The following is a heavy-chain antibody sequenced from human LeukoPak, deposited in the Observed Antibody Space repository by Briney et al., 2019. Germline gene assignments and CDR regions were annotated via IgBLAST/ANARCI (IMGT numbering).Heavy chain of an antibody. CDR2: IRWNGGST. V-gene: IGHV3-20*04. J-gene: IGHJ4*02. CDR1: GFTFDDYA. Sequence: GGSLRLSCAASGFTFDDYAMTWVRRAPGKGLEWVSYIRWNGGSTSYADSVKGRFTISRDNADKSLYLQMNSLRAEDTALYYCARKFGDSCFNWGQGTLVTVSS. CDR3: ARKFGDSCFN. D-gene: IGHD2-15*01.